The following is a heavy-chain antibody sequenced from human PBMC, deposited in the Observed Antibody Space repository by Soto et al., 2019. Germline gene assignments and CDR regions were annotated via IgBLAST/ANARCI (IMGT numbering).Heavy chain of an antibody. V-gene: IGHV3-23*01. CDR3: AKAGAGTAMVWDFDY. D-gene: IGHD5-18*01. J-gene: IGHJ4*02. CDR1: GFTFGSYA. CDR2: ISGSGGST. Sequence: GGSLRLSCAASGFTFGSYAMSWVRQAPGKGLEWVSAISGSGGSTYYADSVKGRFTISRDNSKNTLYLQMNSLRAEDTAVYYCAKAGAGTAMVWDFDYWGQGTLVTVSS.